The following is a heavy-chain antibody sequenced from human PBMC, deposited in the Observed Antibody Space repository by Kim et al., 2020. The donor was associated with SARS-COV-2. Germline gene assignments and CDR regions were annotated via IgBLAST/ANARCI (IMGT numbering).Heavy chain of an antibody. CDR2: LSYDASTK. D-gene: IGHD6-13*01. CDR3: ARSGITAAGTADY. CDR1: GFTFSNYA. J-gene: IGHJ4*02. Sequence: GGSLRLSCAASGFTFSNYAMHWVRQAPGEGLEWLALLSYDASTKYYADSVKGRFTISRDNSKNTLSLQMNSLRAEDTAVYYCARSGITAAGTADYWGQGT. V-gene: IGHV3-33*05.